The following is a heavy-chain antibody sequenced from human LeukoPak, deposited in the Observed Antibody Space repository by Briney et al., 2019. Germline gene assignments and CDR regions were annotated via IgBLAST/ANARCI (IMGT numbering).Heavy chain of an antibody. D-gene: IGHD5-18*01. CDR2: ISSSSSSTI. Sequence: GGSLRLSCAASGFTFRSYSMNWVRQAPGKGLEWVSYISSSSSSTIYYADSVKGRFTISRDNAKNSLYLQMNSLRAEDTAVYYCARDRTVYSYGYDIWGQGTMVTVSS. J-gene: IGHJ3*02. CDR1: GFTFRSYS. CDR3: ARDRTVYSYGYDI. V-gene: IGHV3-48*01.